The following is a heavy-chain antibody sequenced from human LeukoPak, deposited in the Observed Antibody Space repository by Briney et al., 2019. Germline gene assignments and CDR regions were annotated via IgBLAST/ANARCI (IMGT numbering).Heavy chain of an antibody. CDR1: GGSISSYY. CDR3: ARYVWGSYPTFEDY. CDR2: IYYSGST. D-gene: IGHD3-16*02. Sequence: SETLSLTCTVSGGSISSYYWSWIRQPPGKGLEWIGYIYYSGSTNYNPSLRSRVTISVDTSKNQFSLKLSSVTAADTAVYYCARYVWGSYPTFEDYWGQGTLVTVSS. V-gene: IGHV4-59*01. J-gene: IGHJ4*02.